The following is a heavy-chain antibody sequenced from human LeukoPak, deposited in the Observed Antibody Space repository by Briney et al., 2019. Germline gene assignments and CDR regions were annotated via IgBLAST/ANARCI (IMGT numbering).Heavy chain of an antibody. V-gene: IGHV6-1*01. J-gene: IGHJ4*02. CDR1: GDSVSSNNGG. CDR2: TYYRSKWYN. Sequence: SSQTLSLTCDSSGDSVSSNNGGWNWIRQSPSRGLEWLGRTYYRSKWYNDYAGSLNGRITISPDTSKNQFSLHLNSVTPEDTAVSYCARDLGNTGWYTFDYWGQGILVTVSS. D-gene: IGHD6-19*01. CDR3: ARDLGNTGWYTFDY.